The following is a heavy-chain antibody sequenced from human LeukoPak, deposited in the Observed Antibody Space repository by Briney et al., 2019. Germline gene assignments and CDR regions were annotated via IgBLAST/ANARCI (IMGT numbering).Heavy chain of an antibody. Sequence: SETLSLTCTVSGGSFSSGSYYWDWIRQPPGKGLEWIGSIYYSGSTYYNPSLKSRVTISVDTSKNQFSLKLSSVTAADTALYYCARGSGTRVFGMDVWGQGTTVTVSS. CDR3: ARGSGTRVFGMDV. V-gene: IGHV4-39*01. CDR2: IYYSGST. CDR1: GGSFSSGSYY. J-gene: IGHJ6*02. D-gene: IGHD3-10*01.